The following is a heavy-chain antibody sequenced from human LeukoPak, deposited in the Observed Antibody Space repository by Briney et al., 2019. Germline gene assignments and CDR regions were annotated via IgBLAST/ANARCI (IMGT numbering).Heavy chain of an antibody. Sequence: SETLSLTCTVSGGSISSYYWSWIRQPPGKGLEWIRYIYYIGSTNYNPSLKSRVTISVDTSKNQFSLKLTSMTAADTAVYYCARAPHFFDAVGSRYYFDYWGQGTLVTVSS. J-gene: IGHJ4*02. CDR3: ARAPHFFDAVGSRYYFDY. CDR1: GGSISSYY. V-gene: IGHV4-59*12. CDR2: IYYIGST. D-gene: IGHD3-10*01.